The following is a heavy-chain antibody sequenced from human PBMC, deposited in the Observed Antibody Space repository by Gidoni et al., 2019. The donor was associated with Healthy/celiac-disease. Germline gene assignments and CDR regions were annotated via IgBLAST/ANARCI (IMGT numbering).Heavy chain of an antibody. Sequence: VQLVDSGGGLHQPEVSLSLSCPASGFTGSGHYMSWVRQAPGKGLEWVSVIYSGGSTYYADSVKGRLTISRDNSKNTLYVQMNRLRAEDTAVYYCARVGFYGEAFDIWGQGTMVTVSS. CDR3: ARVGFYGEAFDI. D-gene: IGHD3-16*01. V-gene: IGHV3-53*01. CDR2: IYSGGST. CDR1: GFTGSGHY. J-gene: IGHJ3*02.